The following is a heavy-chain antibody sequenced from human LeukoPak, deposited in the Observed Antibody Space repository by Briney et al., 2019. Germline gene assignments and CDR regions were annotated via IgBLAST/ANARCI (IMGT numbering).Heavy chain of an antibody. V-gene: IGHV6-1*01. Sequence: SQTLSLTCAISGDSVSSNSAAWNWIRQSPSRGLXXXXRTYYRSKWYNDYAVSVKSRITINPDTSKNQFSLQLNSVTPEDTAVYYCARGVGTGIRGLITWGQGTLVTVSS. CDR3: ARGVGTGIRGLIT. CDR2: TYYRSKWYN. D-gene: IGHD5-24*01. J-gene: IGHJ4*02. CDR1: GDSVSSNSAA.